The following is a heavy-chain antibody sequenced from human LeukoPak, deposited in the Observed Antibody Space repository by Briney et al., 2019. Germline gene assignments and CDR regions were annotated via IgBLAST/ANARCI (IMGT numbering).Heavy chain of an antibody. CDR2: IRSDTGT. CDR3: ARGTTTVTARRYFDL. J-gene: IGHJ2*01. Sequence: GGSLRLSCAASGLSVSHNYMTWVRQAPGKGLQWVSMIRSDTGTDYADSVKGRFTISRDSSNNTLFLQMNSLRAEDTAVYYCARGTTTVTARRYFDLWGRGTLVTVSS. CDR1: GLSVSHNY. D-gene: IGHD4-11*01. V-gene: IGHV3-66*01.